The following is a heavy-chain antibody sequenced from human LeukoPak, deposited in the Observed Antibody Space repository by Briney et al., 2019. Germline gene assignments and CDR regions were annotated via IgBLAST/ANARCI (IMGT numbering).Heavy chain of an antibody. CDR2: IRYDGSNK. CDR1: GFTFSSYG. V-gene: IGHV3-30*02. Sequence: PGGSLRLSCAASGFTFSSYGMHWVRQAPGKGLEWVAFIRYDGSNKYYADSVKGRFTISRDNSKNTLYLQMNSLRAEDTAVYYCAKAWYNWNDDYYYYYMDVWGKGTTVTVSS. CDR3: AKAWYNWNDDYYYYYMDV. D-gene: IGHD1-1*01. J-gene: IGHJ6*03.